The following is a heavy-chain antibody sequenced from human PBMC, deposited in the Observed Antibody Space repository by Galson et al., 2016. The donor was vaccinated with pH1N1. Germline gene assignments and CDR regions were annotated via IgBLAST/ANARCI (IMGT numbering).Heavy chain of an antibody. J-gene: IGHJ4*02. D-gene: IGHD4-11*01. Sequence: SLRLFCAASGFTLSCCAMHWVRQAPGKGLECVALISKDGNNVYYADSVKGRFTISRDSSNNTLYLQMNSLRTEDTAIYYCARSRDFSFDYWGQGALVTVAS. V-gene: IGHV3-30*04. CDR2: ISKDGNNV. CDR3: ARSRDFSFDY. CDR1: GFTLSCCA.